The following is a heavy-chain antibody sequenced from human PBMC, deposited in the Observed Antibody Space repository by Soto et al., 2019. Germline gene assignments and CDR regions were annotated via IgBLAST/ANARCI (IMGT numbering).Heavy chain of an antibody. Sequence: PGGSLRLSCAASGFTFSSYGMHWVCKAPGKGLEWVAVISYDGSNKYYADSVKGRFTISRDNSKNTLYLQMNSLRAEDTAVYYCAKDSAAGLYYYYYYGMDVWGQGTTVTVS. CDR2: ISYDGSNK. CDR3: AKDSAAGLYYYYYYGMDV. D-gene: IGHD6-13*01. V-gene: IGHV3-30*18. J-gene: IGHJ6*02. CDR1: GFTFSSYG.